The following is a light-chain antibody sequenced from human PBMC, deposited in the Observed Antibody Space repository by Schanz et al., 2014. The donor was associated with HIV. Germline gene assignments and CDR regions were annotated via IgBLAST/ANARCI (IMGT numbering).Light chain of an antibody. Sequence: SYELTQPPSVSVSPGQTASITCSGDELGDKYACWYQQKPGQSPVLVIYQDSKRPSGIPERFSGSNSGNTATLTIIGTQAMDEADYYCQAWDSSTDVVFGGGTKLTVL. CDR2: QDS. CDR3: QAWDSSTDVV. V-gene: IGLV3-1*01. CDR1: ELGDKY. J-gene: IGLJ2*01.